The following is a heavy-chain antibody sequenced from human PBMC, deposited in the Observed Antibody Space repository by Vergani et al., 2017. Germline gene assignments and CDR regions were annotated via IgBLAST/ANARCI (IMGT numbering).Heavy chain of an antibody. V-gene: IGHV3-30*03. CDR3: ARDSVVVVAARRGGWFDP. J-gene: IGHJ5*02. Sequence: QVQLVESGGGVVQPGRSLRLSCAASGFTFSSYGMHWVRQAPGKGLEWVAVISYDGSNKYYADSVKGRFTISRDNSKNTLYLQMNSLRAEDTAVYYCARDSVVVVAARRGGWFDPWGQGTLVTVSS. CDR1: GFTFSSYG. CDR2: ISYDGSNK. D-gene: IGHD2-15*01.